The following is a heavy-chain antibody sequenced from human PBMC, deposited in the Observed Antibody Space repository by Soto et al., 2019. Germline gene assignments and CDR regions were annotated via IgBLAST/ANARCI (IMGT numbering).Heavy chain of an antibody. CDR1: GFTVSSHW. D-gene: IGHD3-10*01. V-gene: IGHV3-74*01. CDR3: ARGQEGVSYFLAFDI. CDR2: INSDGSTT. Sequence: EVQLVESGGGLVQPGGSLRLSCAASGFTVSSHWMHWVLQVPGKGLLWVSRINSDGSTTTYADSVKGRFTISRDNAKNTLYLQMNSLRAEDTAVYSCARGQEGVSYFLAFDIWGQGTMVTVSS. J-gene: IGHJ3*02.